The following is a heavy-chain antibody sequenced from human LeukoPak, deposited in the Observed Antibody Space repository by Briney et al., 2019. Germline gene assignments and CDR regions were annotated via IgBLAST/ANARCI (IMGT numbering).Heavy chain of an antibody. CDR1: GFSLSTSGVG. V-gene: IGHV2-5*01. Sequence: ESGPTLVNPTQTLTLTCTFSGFSLSTSGVGVAWIRQPPGKALEWLALIYWNDDKRYSPSLKSRLTITKDTSKNQVVLTMTNMDPVDTATYYCAHRLAAMAPFDYWGQGTPVTVPS. CDR3: AHRLAAMAPFDY. D-gene: IGHD5-18*01. CDR2: IYWNDDK. J-gene: IGHJ4*02.